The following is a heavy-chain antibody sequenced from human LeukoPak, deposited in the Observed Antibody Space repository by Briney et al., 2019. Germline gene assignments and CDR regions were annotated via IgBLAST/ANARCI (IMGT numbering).Heavy chain of an antibody. CDR3: ARFGIVGTTDVFDL. V-gene: IGHV4-34*01. Sequence: SETLSLTCAVYGGSFSGYYWSWIRQPPGKGLEWIGEINHSGSTNYNPSLRSRVTISVDTSKNQFSLKLSSVTAADTAVYYCARFGIVGTTDVFDLWGQGTAVTVSS. J-gene: IGHJ3*01. D-gene: IGHD1-26*01. CDR1: GGSFSGYY. CDR2: INHSGST.